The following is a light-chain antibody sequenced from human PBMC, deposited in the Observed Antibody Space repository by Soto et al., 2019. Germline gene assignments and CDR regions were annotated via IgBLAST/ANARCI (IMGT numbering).Light chain of an antibody. J-gene: IGKJ2*01. Sequence: EIVMTQSPATLAVSPGDTATLSCRASQSLGGNLAWYQQKPGQAPRLLIFRASSRATGVPARFSASGSGTEFTLTISRLEPEDFAVYYCQQYGGSLPYTFGQGTKLEIK. CDR1: QSLGGN. V-gene: IGKV3-20*01. CDR2: RAS. CDR3: QQYGGSLPYT.